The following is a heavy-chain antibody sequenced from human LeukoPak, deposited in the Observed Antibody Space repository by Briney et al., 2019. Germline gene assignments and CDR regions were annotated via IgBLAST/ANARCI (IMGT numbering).Heavy chain of an antibody. J-gene: IGHJ5*02. CDR2: MNPNNGNA. CDR3: ARAMRTAIDRHWFDP. Sequence: GASVKVSRKASGYTFTSHDINWVRQATGQGLEWMGWMNPNNGNAGYAQKFQGRVTITRNTSINTAYMELNSLRSEDTAVYYCARAMRTAIDRHWFDPWGQGTLVTVSS. D-gene: IGHD5-18*01. V-gene: IGHV1-8*03. CDR1: GYTFTSHD.